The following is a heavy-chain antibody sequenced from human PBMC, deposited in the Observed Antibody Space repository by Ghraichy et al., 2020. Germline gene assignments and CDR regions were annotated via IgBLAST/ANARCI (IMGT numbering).Heavy chain of an antibody. CDR1: GFTFSSNE. CDR2: ISSSGRTI. CDR3: ARDRHYGLDI. J-gene: IGHJ3*02. Sequence: GGSLRLSCAASGFTFSSNEMNWVRQAPGKGLEWVSYISSSGRTIYYADSMKGRFSISRDNARNSLYLQMNSLRAEDTAVYYCARDRHYGLDIWGQGTKVTVSS. D-gene: IGHD6-6*01. V-gene: IGHV3-48*03.